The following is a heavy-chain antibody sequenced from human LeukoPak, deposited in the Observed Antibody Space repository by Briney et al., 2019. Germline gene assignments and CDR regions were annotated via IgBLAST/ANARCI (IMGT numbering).Heavy chain of an antibody. J-gene: IGHJ3*02. CDR1: GSSISSYY. V-gene: IGHV4-59*01. D-gene: IGHD6-19*01. Sequence: PSETLSLTCTVSGSSISSYYWSWIRQPPGKGLEWIGYIYYSGSTNYNPSLKSRVTISVDTSKNQFSLKLSSVTAADTAVYYCASSGYSSGIDAFDIWGQGTMVTVSS. CDR3: ASSGYSSGIDAFDI. CDR2: IYYSGST.